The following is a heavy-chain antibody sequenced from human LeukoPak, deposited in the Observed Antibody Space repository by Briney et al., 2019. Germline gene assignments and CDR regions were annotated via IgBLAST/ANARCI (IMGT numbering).Heavy chain of an antibody. V-gene: IGHV4-39*07. CDR2: IYYSGST. Sequence: SETLSLTCTVSGGSISSSSYYWGWIRQPPGKGLEWIGSIYYSGSTYYNPSLKSRVTISVDTSKNQFSLKLSSVTAADTAVYYCARRVAAAGPYYFDYWGQGTLVTVSS. D-gene: IGHD6-13*01. CDR3: ARRVAAAGPYYFDY. CDR1: GGSISSSSYY. J-gene: IGHJ4*02.